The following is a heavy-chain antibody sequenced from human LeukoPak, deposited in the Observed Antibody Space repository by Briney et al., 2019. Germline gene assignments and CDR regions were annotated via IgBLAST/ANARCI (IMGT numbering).Heavy chain of an antibody. J-gene: IGHJ4*02. Sequence: GGSLRLSCAASGLIFSGSWMNWVRQAPGKGLEWVATINPDGNKKGVADSVRGRFTISRDDAENSLYLQMNSLRAEDTAVYYCARDFAYKKFDYWGQGTLVTVSS. D-gene: IGHD2-21*01. CDR1: GLIFSGSW. CDR3: ARDFAYKKFDY. CDR2: INPDGNKK. V-gene: IGHV3-7*03.